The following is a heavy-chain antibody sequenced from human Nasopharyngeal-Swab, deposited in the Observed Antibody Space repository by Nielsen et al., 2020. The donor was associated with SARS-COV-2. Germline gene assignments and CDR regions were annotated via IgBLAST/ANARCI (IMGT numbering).Heavy chain of an antibody. D-gene: IGHD6-19*01. CDR2: ISYDGSNK. Sequence: WIRQPPGKGLEWVAVISYDGSNKYYVDSVKGRFTISRDNSKNTLYLQMNSLRAEDTAVYYCARDPKWAVAGSLRTYFDYWGQGTLVTVSS. V-gene: IGHV3-30-3*01. J-gene: IGHJ4*02. CDR3: ARDPKWAVAGSLRTYFDY.